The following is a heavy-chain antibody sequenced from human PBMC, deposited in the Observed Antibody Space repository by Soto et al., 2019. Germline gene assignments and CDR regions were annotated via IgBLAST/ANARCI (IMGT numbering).Heavy chain of an antibody. D-gene: IGHD1-1*01. J-gene: IGHJ3*01. Sequence: DVQLVESGGGLIQPGESLRLSWAAFGFTISGKKYVAWVRQAPGKGLEWVSALYDLDGSFYAASVKGRFTTSSDSSKTTVYLQMNDLRPDDTAVYYCATWHEREHAYDVWGQGTTVTVSS. V-gene: IGHV3-53*01. CDR1: GFTISGKKY. CDR2: LYDLDGS. CDR3: ATWHEREHAYDV.